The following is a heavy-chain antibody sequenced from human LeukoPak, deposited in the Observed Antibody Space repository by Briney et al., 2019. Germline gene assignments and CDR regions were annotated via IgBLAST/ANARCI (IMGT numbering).Heavy chain of an antibody. CDR3: ARDDYGFLRVIDH. CDR1: GGSISSSSYY. V-gene: IGHV4-39*02. CDR2: IYYSGST. D-gene: IGHD4-17*01. J-gene: IGHJ4*02. Sequence: SETLSLTCTVSGGSISSSSYYWGWIRQPPGKGLEWIGSIYYSGSTYYNPSLKSRVTISVDTSKNQFSLKLSSVTAADTAVYYCARDDYGFLRVIDHWGQGTLVTVSS.